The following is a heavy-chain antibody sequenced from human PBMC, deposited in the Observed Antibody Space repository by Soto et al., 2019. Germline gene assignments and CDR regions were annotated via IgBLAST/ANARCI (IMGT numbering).Heavy chain of an antibody. J-gene: IGHJ4*02. D-gene: IGHD5-12*01. CDR2: AYYTGST. CDR3: ERNVPPRWLQFGF. CDR1: GGSIFGYY. V-gene: IGHV4-59*01. Sequence: SETLSLTCTVSGGSIFGYYWSWIRQPPGKGLEWIGYAYYTGSTTYNPSLKSRVTISVDTSKNQFSLKLNSVTAADTAMYYCERNVPPRWLQFGFWGQGALVTVSS.